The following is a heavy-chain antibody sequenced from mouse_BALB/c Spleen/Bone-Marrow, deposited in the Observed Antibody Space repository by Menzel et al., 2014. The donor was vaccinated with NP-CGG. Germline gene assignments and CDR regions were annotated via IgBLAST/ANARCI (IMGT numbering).Heavy chain of an antibody. V-gene: IGHV1S81*02. CDR2: INLSNGRT. D-gene: IGHD2-13*01. J-gene: IGHJ3*01. CDR3: ARYDCLAWFAY. Sequence: QVQLQQSGAELVKPGASVKLSCKASGYTFTSYWIHWVKLRPGHGLEGIGEINLSNGRTNYNEKFRNKATLTVDKSSSSAYIHLIRLTSEDSAVYYFARYDCLAWFAYWGQGTLVTVS. CDR1: GYTFTSYW.